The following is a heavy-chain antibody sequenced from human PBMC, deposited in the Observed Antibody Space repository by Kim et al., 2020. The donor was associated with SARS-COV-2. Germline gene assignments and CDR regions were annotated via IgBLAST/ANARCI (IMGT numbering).Heavy chain of an antibody. J-gene: IGHJ4*02. V-gene: IGHV4-39*07. Sequence: SETLSLTCTVSGGSISSSSYYWGWIRQPPGKGLEWIGSIYYSGSTYYNPSLKSRVTISVDTSKNQFSLKLSSVTAADTAVYYCLRVAPGDGQFDYWGQGTLVTVSS. D-gene: IGHD3-16*01. CDR1: GGSISSSSYY. CDR2: IYYSGST. CDR3: LRVAPGDGQFDY.